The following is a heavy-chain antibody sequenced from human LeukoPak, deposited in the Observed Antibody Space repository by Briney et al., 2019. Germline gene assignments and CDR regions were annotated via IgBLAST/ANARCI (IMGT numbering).Heavy chain of an antibody. CDR2: ISWNSGSI. CDR3: ARSVVAYYYYYGMDV. Sequence: SGGSLRLSCAASGFTFDDYAMHWVRQAPGKGLEWVSGISWNSGSIGYADSVKGRFTISRDNSKNTLYLQMNSLRAEDTAVYYCARSVVAYYYYYGMDVWGQGTTVTVSS. D-gene: IGHD2-15*01. J-gene: IGHJ6*02. CDR1: GFTFDDYA. V-gene: IGHV3-9*01.